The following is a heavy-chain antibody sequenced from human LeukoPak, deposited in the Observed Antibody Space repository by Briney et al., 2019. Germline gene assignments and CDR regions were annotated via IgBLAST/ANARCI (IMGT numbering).Heavy chain of an antibody. CDR1: GYTFTSYG. CDR2: ISAYNGNT. Sequence: ASAKVSCKASGYTFTSYGISWVRQAPGQGLEWMGWISAYNGNTNYAQKLQGRVTMTTDTSTSTAYMELRSLRSDDTAVYYCARVGIVVVPAAPEGDYWGQGTLVTVSS. J-gene: IGHJ4*02. V-gene: IGHV1-18*01. CDR3: ARVGIVVVPAAPEGDY. D-gene: IGHD2-2*03.